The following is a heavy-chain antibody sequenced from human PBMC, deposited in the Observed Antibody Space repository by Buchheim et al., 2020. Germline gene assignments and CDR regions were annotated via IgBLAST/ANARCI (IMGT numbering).Heavy chain of an antibody. CDR3: AREDYDFFGGFDP. Sequence: QVQLVQPGTEVKKPGASVKVSCKTSGYTFTAYFIHWVRQAPGQGLEWMGWVNPNSGATNYAERFQGRVTMTRDTSIRTAYMELSSLRSDDTAVYYCAREDYDFFGGFDPWGQGTL. D-gene: IGHD3-3*01. CDR2: VNPNSGAT. J-gene: IGHJ5*02. CDR1: GYTFTAYF. V-gene: IGHV1-2*02.